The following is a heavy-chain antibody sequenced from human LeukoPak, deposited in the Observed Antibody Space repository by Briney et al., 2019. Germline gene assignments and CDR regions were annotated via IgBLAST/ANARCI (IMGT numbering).Heavy chain of an antibody. D-gene: IGHD6-13*01. CDR1: GGSISSYY. J-gene: IGHJ3*02. Sequence: SETLSLTCTVSGGSISSYYWSWIRQPPGKGLEWIGYIYYSGSTTSTPSLKSRVTISVDTSKTQFSLKLSSVTAADTAVYYCARDLRIATFDIWGQGTMVTVSS. V-gene: IGHV4-59*01. CDR2: IYYSGST. CDR3: ARDLRIATFDI.